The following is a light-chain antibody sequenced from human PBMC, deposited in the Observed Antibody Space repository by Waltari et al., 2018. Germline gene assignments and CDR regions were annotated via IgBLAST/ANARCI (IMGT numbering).Light chain of an antibody. J-gene: IGKJ1*01. CDR3: QQGSAFPPT. Sequence: EIQMTQSPSSVSASVGDRVTVTCRAGQAISCALAWYQQKPGQAQNLLIYAVSTLQSGVPPRFSGSGSGTDFTRTISGLQPEDVATYYCQQGSAFPPTFGQGTNVEIK. CDR2: AVS. V-gene: IGKV1-12*01. CDR1: QAISCA.